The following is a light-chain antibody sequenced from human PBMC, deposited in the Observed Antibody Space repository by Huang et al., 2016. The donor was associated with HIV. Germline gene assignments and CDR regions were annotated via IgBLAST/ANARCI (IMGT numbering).Light chain of an antibody. CDR2: TAS. CDR3: QQSYTSPLT. Sequence: DIQMTQSPSSLSASVGDTVTIPCRASQSISTDLKWYQQTPGKAPNVLISTASTLQSGVQTRLSGRGSRTDFALTINSLQPEDFATYYCQQSYTSPLTFGGGTKVEVK. J-gene: IGKJ4*01. CDR1: QSISTD. V-gene: IGKV1-39*01.